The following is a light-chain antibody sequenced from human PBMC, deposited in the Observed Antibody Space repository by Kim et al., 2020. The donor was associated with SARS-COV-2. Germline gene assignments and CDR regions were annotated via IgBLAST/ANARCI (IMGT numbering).Light chain of an antibody. CDR3: QVWHSSAHVV. CDR2: RDT. Sequence: SYELTQPLSVSVALGQTARLTCGGSDIGSKFVYWYQQKPGQAPVLVIYRDTNRPSGIPERFSGSNSGNTATLTISRAQAGDEADYSCQVWHSSAHVVFGG. V-gene: IGLV3-9*01. J-gene: IGLJ2*01. CDR1: DIGSKF.